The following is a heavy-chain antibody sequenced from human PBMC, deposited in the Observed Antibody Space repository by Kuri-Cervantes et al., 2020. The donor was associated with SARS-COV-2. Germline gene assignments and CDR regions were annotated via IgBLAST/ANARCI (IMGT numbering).Heavy chain of an antibody. CDR2: ISSSGSTI. V-gene: IGHV3-48*03. Sequence: GGSLRLSCAASGFTFSSYEMNWVRQAPGKGLEWVSYISSSGSTIYYADSVKGRFTISRDNAKNSLYLQMNSLRAEDTAVYYCAKAGPYYYDSSGYPIDYWGQGTLVTVSS. D-gene: IGHD3-22*01. CDR1: GFTFSSYE. CDR3: AKAGPYYYDSSGYPIDY. J-gene: IGHJ4*02.